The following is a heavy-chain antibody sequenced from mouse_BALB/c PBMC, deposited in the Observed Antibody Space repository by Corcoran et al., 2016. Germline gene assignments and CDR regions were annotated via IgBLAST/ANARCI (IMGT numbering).Heavy chain of an antibody. CDR1: GYSFTGYY. CDR3: ARGRRYFDY. Sequence: EVQLQQSGPELVKPGASVKISCKASGYSFTGYYMHWVKQSHVKSLEWIGRINPYNGATSYNQNFKDKANLTVDKSSSTAYMELHSLTSEDSAVYYCARGRRYFDYGGQGTTLTVS. J-gene: IGHJ2*01. V-gene: IGHV1-26*01. CDR2: INPYNGAT.